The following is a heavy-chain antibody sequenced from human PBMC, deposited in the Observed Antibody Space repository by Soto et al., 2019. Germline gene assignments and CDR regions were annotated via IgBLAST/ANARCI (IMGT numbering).Heavy chain of an antibody. CDR2: ISSSSTI. J-gene: IGHJ4*02. CDR3: ARERWYYGSGSYYTRVPSDY. V-gene: IGHV3-48*01. D-gene: IGHD3-10*01. CDR1: GFTFSSYS. Sequence: GGSLRLSCAASGFTFSSYSMNWVRQAPGKGLEWVSYISSSSTIYYADSVKGRFTISRDNAKNSLYLQMNSLRAEDTAVYYCARERWYYGSGSYYTRVPSDYWGQGTLVTVSS.